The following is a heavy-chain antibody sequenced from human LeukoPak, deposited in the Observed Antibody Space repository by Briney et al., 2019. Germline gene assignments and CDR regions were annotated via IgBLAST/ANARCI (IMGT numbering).Heavy chain of an antibody. D-gene: IGHD6-13*01. V-gene: IGHV4-4*09. CDR1: GGSISSYY. CDR2: IYTSVST. Sequence: SETLSLTCTVSGGSISSYYWSWIRQPPGKGLEWIGYIYTSVSTNYNPSLKSRVTISVDTSKNQFSLKLSSVTAADTAVYYCARQVVGSSWSYYYYYYMDVWGKGTTVTVSS. J-gene: IGHJ6*03. CDR3: ARQVVGSSWSYYYYYYMDV.